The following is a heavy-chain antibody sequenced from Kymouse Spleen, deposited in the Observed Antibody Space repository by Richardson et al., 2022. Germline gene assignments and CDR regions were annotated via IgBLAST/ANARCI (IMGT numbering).Heavy chain of an antibody. CDR1: GFTFDDYA. D-gene: IGHD6-6*01. V-gene: IGHV3-9*01. CDR2: ISWNSGSI. Sequence: EVQLVESGGGLVQPGRSLRLSCAASGFTFDDYAMHWVRQAPGKGLEWVSGISWNSGSIGYADSVKGRFTISRDNAKNSLYLQMNSLRAEDTALYYCAKDRGSSKVYYGMDVWGQGTTVTVSS. J-gene: IGHJ6*02. CDR3: AKDRGSSKVYYGMDV.